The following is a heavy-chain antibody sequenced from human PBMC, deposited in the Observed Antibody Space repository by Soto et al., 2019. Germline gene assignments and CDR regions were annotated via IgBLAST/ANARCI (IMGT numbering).Heavy chain of an antibody. V-gene: IGHV1-18*01. D-gene: IGHD6-19*01. J-gene: IGHJ4*02. Sequence: ASEKVSCKASGYTFTSYGISWVRQAPGQGLEWMGWISAYNGNTNYAQKLQGRVTMTTDTSTSTAYMELRSLRSDDTAVYYCASWSSGWYVGYWGQGTLVTVSS. CDR3: ASWSSGWYVGY. CDR1: GYTFTSYG. CDR2: ISAYNGNT.